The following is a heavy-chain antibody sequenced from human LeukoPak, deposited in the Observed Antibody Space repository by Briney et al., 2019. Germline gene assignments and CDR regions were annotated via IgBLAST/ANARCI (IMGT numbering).Heavy chain of an antibody. CDR2: IKGDGIST. J-gene: IGHJ4*02. V-gene: IGHV3-74*01. Sequence: GGSLRLSCAASGFTFSSYGMHWVRHAPGQGLVWVSRIKGDGISTNYADSVKGRFTISRDIAKNTLYLQMNSLRAEDTAVYYCAKIQLLRYFDWQYYFDYWGQGTLVTVSS. CDR3: AKIQLLRYFDWQYYFDY. CDR1: GFTFSSYG. D-gene: IGHD3-9*01.